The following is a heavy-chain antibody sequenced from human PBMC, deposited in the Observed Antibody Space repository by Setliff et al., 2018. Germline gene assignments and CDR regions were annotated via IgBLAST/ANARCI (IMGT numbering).Heavy chain of an antibody. Sequence: GGSLRLSCAASGFLFSSYGMHWVRQAPGKGLEWVAFIQYDGSDKYYEDSVKGRFTISRDNSKNTVYLQVNSLRGEDTAVYHCAKAPQAGDGKAFHLWGQGTPVTVSS. V-gene: IGHV3-30*02. CDR1: GFLFSSYG. CDR3: AKAPQAGDGKAFHL. CDR2: IQYDGSDK. D-gene: IGHD3-10*01. J-gene: IGHJ5*02.